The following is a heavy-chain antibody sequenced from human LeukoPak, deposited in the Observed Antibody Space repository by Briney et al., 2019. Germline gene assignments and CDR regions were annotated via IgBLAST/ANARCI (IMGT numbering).Heavy chain of an antibody. D-gene: IGHD1-14*01. Sequence: SETLSLTCTVSGGSISNYFWSWIRQPPGKGLEWIGYIFISGGTNYNPSLKSRVTMSEDRSKNQFSQELSSVTATDTALYYCARLADSTVANYYLDYWGQGTLVTVSS. J-gene: IGHJ4*02. CDR2: IFISGGT. V-gene: IGHV4-4*09. CDR1: GGSISNYF. CDR3: ARLADSTVANYYLDY.